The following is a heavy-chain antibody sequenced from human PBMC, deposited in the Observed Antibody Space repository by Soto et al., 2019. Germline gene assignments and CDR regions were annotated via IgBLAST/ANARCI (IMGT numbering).Heavy chain of an antibody. Sequence: ASVKVSCKASGGTFSSYAISWVRQAPGQGLEWMGGIIPIFGTANYAQKFQGRVTITADEYTSTAYMELSSLRSEDTAVYYCARDRAGIAAAGIDWFDTWGQGTMVTVS. D-gene: IGHD6-13*01. CDR1: GGTFSSYA. V-gene: IGHV1-69*13. CDR2: IIPIFGTA. J-gene: IGHJ5*02. CDR3: ARDRAGIAAAGIDWFDT.